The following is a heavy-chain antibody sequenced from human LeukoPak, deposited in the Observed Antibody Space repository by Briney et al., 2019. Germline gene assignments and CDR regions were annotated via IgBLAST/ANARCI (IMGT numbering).Heavy chain of an antibody. D-gene: IGHD6-19*01. CDR3: ARGVDSRGREPEVYFDC. CDR1: GFTFSNYN. Sequence: GGTLSLSCAVSGFTFSNYNKNWVRHAPGKGLELVSTVTSNGTYICYADAVKGRFTISRDNAKNSLYLHMDRLRAEDTAVYYCARGVDSRGREPEVYFDCWGQGTLVTGSS. J-gene: IGHJ4*02. CDR2: VTSNGTYI. V-gene: IGHV3-21*01.